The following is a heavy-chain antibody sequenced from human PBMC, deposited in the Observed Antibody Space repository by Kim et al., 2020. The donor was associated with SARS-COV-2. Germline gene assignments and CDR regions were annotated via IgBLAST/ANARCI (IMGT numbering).Heavy chain of an antibody. CDR1: GFTFSNYW. CDR2: IKQDGSQK. V-gene: IGHV3-7*01. CDR3: RTGLTDY. J-gene: IGHJ4*02. D-gene: IGHD3-9*01. Sequence: GGSLRLSCAASGFTFSNYWMSWVRQAPGKGLEWVGSIKQDGSQKYFVGSVKGRFTISRDNAKKSVSLQMNSLRVEDTAVYYCRTGLTDYWGQGTLVTVPS.